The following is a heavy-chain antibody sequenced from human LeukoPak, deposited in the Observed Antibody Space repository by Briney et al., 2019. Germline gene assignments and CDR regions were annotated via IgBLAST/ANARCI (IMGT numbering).Heavy chain of an antibody. V-gene: IGHV3-66*02. Sequence: PGGSLRLSCAASGFTVSSYYMNWVRQAPGKGLGWVSVIYSGGTTDYADSVKGRLTISRDNSKNALYLQMNSLRAEDTAVYFCARGGPGLVIATSSSLDYWGQGTLVTVSS. CDR2: IYSGGTT. J-gene: IGHJ4*02. CDR3: ARGGPGLVIATSSSLDY. D-gene: IGHD6-6*01. CDR1: GFTVSSYY.